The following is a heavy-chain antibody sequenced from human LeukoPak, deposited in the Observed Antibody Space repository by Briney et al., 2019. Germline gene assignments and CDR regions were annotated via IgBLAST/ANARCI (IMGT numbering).Heavy chain of an antibody. CDR2: INPNSGGT. CDR3: ARDLADIVVVPAAPDY. J-gene: IGHJ4*02. CDR1: GGTFSSYA. V-gene: IGHV1-2*02. D-gene: IGHD2-2*01. Sequence: ASVKVSCKASGGTFSSYAISWVRQAPGQGLEWMGWINPNSGGTNYAQKFQGRVTMTRDTSISTAYMELSRLRSDDTAVYYCARDLADIVVVPAAPDYWGQGTLVTVSS.